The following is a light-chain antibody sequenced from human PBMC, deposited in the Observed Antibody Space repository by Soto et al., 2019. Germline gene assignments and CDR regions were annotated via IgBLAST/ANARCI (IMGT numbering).Light chain of an antibody. CDR3: SSYTSTNTLDV. J-gene: IGLJ1*01. CDR2: DVS. Sequence: QSALTQPASVSGSPGQSITISCTGTSNDVGGYNYVSWYQQHPGKAPKLMIYDVSNRPSGVYNRFSGSKSGNTASLTISGLQAGDEADYYCSSYTSTNTLDVFGTGTKVTVL. CDR1: SNDVGGYNY. V-gene: IGLV2-14*01.